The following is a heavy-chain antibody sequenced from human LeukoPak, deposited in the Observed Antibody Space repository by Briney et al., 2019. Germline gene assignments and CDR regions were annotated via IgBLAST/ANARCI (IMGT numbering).Heavy chain of an antibody. Sequence: PVGSLRLSCAASGFTFSDYYMSWIRQAPGKGLEWVSYISSSGSTIYYADSVKGRFTISRDNAKNSLYLQKNSLRAEDTAVYYCAQDRAWIEFYFWGQGTLVTVSS. CDR1: GFTFSDYY. V-gene: IGHV3-11*01. CDR3: AQDRAWIEFYF. J-gene: IGHJ4*02. CDR2: ISSSGSTI. D-gene: IGHD5-12*01.